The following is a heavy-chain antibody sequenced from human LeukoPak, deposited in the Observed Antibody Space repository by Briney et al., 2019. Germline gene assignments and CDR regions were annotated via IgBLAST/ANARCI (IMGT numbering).Heavy chain of an antibody. Sequence: GGSLGLSCAASGFTFSSYAMHWVRQAPGKGLEWVAVISYDGSNKYYADSVKGRFTISRDNSKNTLYLQMNSLRAEDTAVYYCARDSVVVVAATQTYNWFDPWGQGTLVTVSS. CDR3: ARDSVVVVAATQTYNWFDP. D-gene: IGHD2-15*01. CDR2: ISYDGSNK. V-gene: IGHV3-30-3*01. CDR1: GFTFSSYA. J-gene: IGHJ5*02.